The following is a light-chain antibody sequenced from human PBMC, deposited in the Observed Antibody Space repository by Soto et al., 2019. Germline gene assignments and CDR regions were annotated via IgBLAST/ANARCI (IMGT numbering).Light chain of an antibody. V-gene: IGKV1-5*03. J-gene: IGKJ1*01. CDR2: NAS. CDR1: QTISSW. CDR3: QDYNSYSAT. Sequence: QMTQYPSTLYVSPCDKVTITCRANQTISSWLAWYQQKPGKAPKLLIYNASTLTSGVPSRFSGSGSGTEFTLTISSLQPDDFATYYCQDYNSYSATFGQGTKVDIK.